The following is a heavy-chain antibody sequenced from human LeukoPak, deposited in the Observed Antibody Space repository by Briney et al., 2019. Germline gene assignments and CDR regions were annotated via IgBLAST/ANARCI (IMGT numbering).Heavy chain of an antibody. CDR2: MNPNSGNT. Sequence: RASVKVSCKASGYTFTSYDINWVRQATGQGLEWMGWMNPNSGNTGYAQKFQGRVTMTRNTSISTAYMELSSLRSEDTAVYYCARDQGSYIALKVGGTYYFDYWGQGTLVTVSS. CDR1: GYTFTSYD. D-gene: IGHD1-26*01. CDR3: ARDQGSYIALKVGGTYYFDY. J-gene: IGHJ4*02. V-gene: IGHV1-8*01.